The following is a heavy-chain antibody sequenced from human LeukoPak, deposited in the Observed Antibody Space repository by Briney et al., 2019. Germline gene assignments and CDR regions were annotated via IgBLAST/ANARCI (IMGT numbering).Heavy chain of an antibody. J-gene: IGHJ4*02. V-gene: IGHV3-21*01. D-gene: IGHD6-13*01. Sequence: GGSLRLSCAASGFTFSSYSMNWVSQAPGKGLEWVSSISSSSSYIYYADSVKGRFTISRGNAKNSLYLQMNSLRAEDTAVYYCARVRAAAGREPLDYWGQGTLVTVSS. CDR1: GFTFSSYS. CDR2: ISSSSSYI. CDR3: ARVRAAAGREPLDY.